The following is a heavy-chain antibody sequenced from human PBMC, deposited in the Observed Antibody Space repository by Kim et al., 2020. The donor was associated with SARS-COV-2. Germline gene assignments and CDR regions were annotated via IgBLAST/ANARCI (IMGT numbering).Heavy chain of an antibody. CDR1: GDSVSSNSAA. J-gene: IGHJ6*02. CDR3: ARSKYSSSSSLAYYYYYGMDV. D-gene: IGHD6-6*01. CDR2: TYYRSKWYN. V-gene: IGHV6-1*01. Sequence: SQTLSLTCAISGDSVSSNSAAWNWIRQSPSRGLEWLGRTYYRSKWYNDYAVSVKSRITINPDTSKNQFSLQLNSVTPEDTAVYYCARSKYSSSSSLAYYYYYGMDVWGQGTTVTVSS.